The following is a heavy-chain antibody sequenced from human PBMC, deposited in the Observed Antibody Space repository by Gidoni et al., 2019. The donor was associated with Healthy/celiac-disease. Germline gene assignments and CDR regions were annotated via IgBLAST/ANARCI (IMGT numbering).Heavy chain of an antibody. D-gene: IGHD6-19*01. CDR3: ARVDSSGWSNFDY. CDR2: ISHSGRT. J-gene: IGHJ4*02. V-gene: IGHV4-38-2*02. CDR1: GYSISSGYS. Sequence: QVRLQESGPGLVKPSEALSLTCTVSGYSISSGYSWGWIRQPPVKGLEWIGSISHSGRTYYNPSLKNRVTISVDTSKNPFSLKLSSVTAADTAVYYCARVDSSGWSNFDYWGQGTLVTVSS.